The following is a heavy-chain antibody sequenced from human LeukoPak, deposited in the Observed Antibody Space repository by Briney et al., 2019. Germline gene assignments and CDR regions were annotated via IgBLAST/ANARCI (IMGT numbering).Heavy chain of an antibody. D-gene: IGHD3-16*01. CDR2: MYHSGNT. V-gene: IGHV4-38-2*01. Sequence: SVTLSLTCAVSGYSISSAYYWGWIRQPPGKGLEWIGSMYHSGNTYYNPSLNSRVTISVDTSKNQFSLRVSSVTAADTAVYYCARGITQSSYYYYYMDVWGKGTTVTVSS. CDR1: GYSISSAYY. J-gene: IGHJ6*03. CDR3: ARGITQSSYYYYYMDV.